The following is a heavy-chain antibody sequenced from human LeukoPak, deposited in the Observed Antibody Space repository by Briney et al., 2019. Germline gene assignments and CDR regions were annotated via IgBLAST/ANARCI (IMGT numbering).Heavy chain of an antibody. D-gene: IGHD4-17*01. Sequence: PSETLSLTCAVYGGSFSGYYWSWIRQPPGKGLEWIGEINHSESTNYNPSLKSRVTISVDTSKNQFSLKLSSVTAADTAVYYCARGEYGDYAVGAYYFDYWGQGTLVTVSS. CDR3: ARGEYGDYAVGAYYFDY. V-gene: IGHV4-34*01. J-gene: IGHJ4*02. CDR2: INHSEST. CDR1: GGSFSGYY.